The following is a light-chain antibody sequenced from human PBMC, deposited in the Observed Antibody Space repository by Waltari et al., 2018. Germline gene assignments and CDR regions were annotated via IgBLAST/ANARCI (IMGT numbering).Light chain of an antibody. CDR3: CSYAGGNTYV. CDR1: SSNVGGYTY. V-gene: IGLV2-11*01. J-gene: IGLJ1*01. Sequence: QSALTQPRSVSGSPGQSVTISCTGTSSNVGGYTYVFWYQHRPGKAPKLMIYNVNNRPSGVPDRFSGSKSANTASLTISGLQAEDEADYYCCSYAGGNTYVFGTGTKVTVL. CDR2: NVN.